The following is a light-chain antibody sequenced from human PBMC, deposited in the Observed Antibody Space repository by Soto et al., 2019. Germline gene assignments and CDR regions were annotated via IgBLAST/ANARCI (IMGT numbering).Light chain of an antibody. CDR2: EVS. J-gene: IGLJ2*01. CDR1: SSDVGGYNY. V-gene: IGLV2-8*01. Sequence: QSALTQPPSASGSPGQSVTISCTGTSSDVGGYNYVSWYQQHPGKAPKFLIFEVSRRPSGVPDRFSGSKSVNTASLTVSGLQADDEADYYCSSYAGSNNPVIFGGGTKVTVL. CDR3: SSYAGSNNPVI.